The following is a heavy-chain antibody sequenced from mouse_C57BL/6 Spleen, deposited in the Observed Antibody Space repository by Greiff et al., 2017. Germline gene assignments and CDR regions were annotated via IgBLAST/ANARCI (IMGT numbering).Heavy chain of an antibody. Sequence: VKLQESGAELVKPGASVKISCKASGYAFSNYWMNWVKQRPGKGLEWIGQIYPGDGATNYNGKFKGKATLTADKSSSTAYMQLSSLTSEDSAVYFCARSMGYYDYAMDYGGQGTSGTVSS. CDR3: ARSMGYYDYAMDY. J-gene: IGHJ4*01. CDR1: GYAFSNYW. CDR2: IYPGDGAT. D-gene: IGHD2-3*01. V-gene: IGHV1-80*01.